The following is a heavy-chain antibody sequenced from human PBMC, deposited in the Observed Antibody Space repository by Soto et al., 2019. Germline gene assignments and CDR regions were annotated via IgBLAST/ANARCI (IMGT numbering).Heavy chain of an antibody. CDR2: ISGSGGST. CDR3: AKDRDYSSSWYIGWFDP. CDR1: RFTFSSYA. V-gene: IGHV3-23*01. Sequence: EVQLLESGGGLVQPGGSLRLSCAASRFTFSSYAMSWVRQAPGKGLEWVSAISGSGGSTYYADSVKGRFTISRDNSKNTLYLQMNSLRAEDTAVYYCAKDRDYSSSWYIGWFDPWGQGTLVTVSS. J-gene: IGHJ5*02. D-gene: IGHD6-13*01.